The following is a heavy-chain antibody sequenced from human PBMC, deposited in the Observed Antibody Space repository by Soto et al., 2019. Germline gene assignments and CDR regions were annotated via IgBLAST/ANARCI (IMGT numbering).Heavy chain of an antibody. V-gene: IGHV3-7*05. CDR2: IKQDGSEK. Sequence: GGSLRLSCAASGFTFSSYLMSWVRQAPGKGLEWVANIKQDGSEKYYVDSVKGRFTISRDNAKNSLYLQMNSLRAEDTAVYYCARERYSSGWYPGDYYYYYGMDVWGQGTTVTVSS. CDR3: ARERYSSGWYPGDYYYYYGMDV. CDR1: GFTFSSYL. D-gene: IGHD6-19*01. J-gene: IGHJ6*02.